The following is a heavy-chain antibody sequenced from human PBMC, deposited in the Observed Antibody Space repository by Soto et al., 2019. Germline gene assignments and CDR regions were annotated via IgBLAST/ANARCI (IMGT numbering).Heavy chain of an antibody. CDR1: GFTFSSYW. CDR2: IKEDGSEK. D-gene: IGHD3-10*01. Sequence: EVQVVESGGGLVQPGGSLRLSCAASGFTFSSYWMSWVRQAPGKGLEWVANIKEDGSEKNYVDSVKGQFTISRDNAKNSLYLQMNSLRAKDTAVYYCARERYYYGSGDYWGQGTLVTVSS. V-gene: IGHV3-7*01. CDR3: ARERYYYGSGDY. J-gene: IGHJ4*02.